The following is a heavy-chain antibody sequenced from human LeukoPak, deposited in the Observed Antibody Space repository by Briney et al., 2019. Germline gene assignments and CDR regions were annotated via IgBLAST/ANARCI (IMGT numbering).Heavy chain of an antibody. CDR3: AKDRGYCSSTTCFYDY. CDR1: GFTFSFYA. D-gene: IGHD2-2*01. V-gene: IGHV3-23*01. J-gene: IGHJ4*02. CDR2: ISGSGGTT. Sequence: TGGSLRLSCAASGFTFSFYAMSWVRQAPGEGLEWVAAISGSGGTTYYADSVKGRFTISRDNSKNTLYLQMNSLRAEDTAVFYCAKDRGYCSSTTCFYDYWGQGTLVTVSS.